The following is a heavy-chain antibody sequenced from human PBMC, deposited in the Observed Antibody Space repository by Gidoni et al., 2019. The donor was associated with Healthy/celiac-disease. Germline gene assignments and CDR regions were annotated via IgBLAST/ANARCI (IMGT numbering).Heavy chain of an antibody. CDR3: ARSSGYSYGYFDY. J-gene: IGHJ4*02. V-gene: IGHV3-64*01. CDR2: ISSNGGST. CDR1: GFTFSSYA. Sequence: EVQLVESGGGLVQPGGSLRLSCAASGFTFSSYAMHWVRQAPGKGLEYVSAISSNGGSTYYANSVKGRFTISRDNSKNTLYLQMGSLRAEDMAVYYCARSSGYSYGYFDYWGQGTLVTVSS. D-gene: IGHD5-18*01.